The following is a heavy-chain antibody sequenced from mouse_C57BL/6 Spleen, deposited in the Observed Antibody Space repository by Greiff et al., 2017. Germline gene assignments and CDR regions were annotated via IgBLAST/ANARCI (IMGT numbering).Heavy chain of an antibody. D-gene: IGHD2-3*01. CDR3: VRHKEGYYHYFDY. CDR2: IRSKSNNYAT. CDR1: GFSFNTYA. J-gene: IGHJ2*01. Sequence: EVKLVESGGGLVQPKGSLKLSCAASGFSFNTYAMNWVRQAPGKGLEWVARIRSKSNNYATYYADSVKDRFTISRDDSESMLYLQMNNLKTEDTAMYYCVRHKEGYYHYFDYWGQGTTLTVSS. V-gene: IGHV10-1*01.